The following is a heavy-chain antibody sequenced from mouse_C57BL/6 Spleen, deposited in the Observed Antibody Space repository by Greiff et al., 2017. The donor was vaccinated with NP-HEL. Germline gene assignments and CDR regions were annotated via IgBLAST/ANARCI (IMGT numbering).Heavy chain of an antibody. CDR1: GYTFTSYW. Sequence: QVHVKQSGTELVKPGASVKLSCKASGYTFTSYWMHWVKQRPGQGLEWIGNINPSNGGTNYNEKFKSKATLTVDKSSSTAYMQLSSLTSEDSAVYYCARRDGVVGNYFDYWGQGTTLTVSS. J-gene: IGHJ2*01. V-gene: IGHV1-53*01. D-gene: IGHD1-1*01. CDR2: INPSNGGT. CDR3: ARRDGVVGNYFDY.